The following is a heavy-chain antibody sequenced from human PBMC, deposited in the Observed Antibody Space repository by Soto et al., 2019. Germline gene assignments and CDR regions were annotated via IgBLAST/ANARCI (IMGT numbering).Heavy chain of an antibody. J-gene: IGHJ6*02. D-gene: IGHD3-3*01. V-gene: IGHV3-23*01. Sequence: PGGSLRLSCAASGFTFSSYAMSWVRQAPGKGLEWVSAISGSGGSTYYADSVKGRFTISRDNSKNTLYLQMNSLRAEDTAVYYCAKGGTIFGVVRGEYGMDVWGQGTTVTVSS. CDR3: AKGGTIFGVVRGEYGMDV. CDR1: GFTFSSYA. CDR2: ISGSGGST.